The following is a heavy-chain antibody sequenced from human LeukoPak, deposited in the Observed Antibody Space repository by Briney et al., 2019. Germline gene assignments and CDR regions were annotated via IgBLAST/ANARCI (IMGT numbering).Heavy chain of an antibody. V-gene: IGHV3-23*01. Sequence: GGSLRLSCAASGFTFSSYAMSWVRQAQGKGMGWVSAISGSGGSTYYADSVKGRFTISRDNSKNTLYLQMNSLRAEDTAVYYCAKEQSYYDSSGYYPESFDYWGQGTLVTVSS. J-gene: IGHJ4*02. CDR1: GFTFSSYA. CDR2: ISGSGGST. CDR3: AKEQSYYDSSGYYPESFDY. D-gene: IGHD3-22*01.